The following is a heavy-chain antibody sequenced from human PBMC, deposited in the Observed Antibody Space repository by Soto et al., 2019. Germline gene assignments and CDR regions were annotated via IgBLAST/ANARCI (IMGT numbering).Heavy chain of an antibody. CDR2: INHSGST. CDR3: ARGRTLITGTSLDY. D-gene: IGHD1-20*01. CDR1: GGSFSGYY. J-gene: IGHJ4*02. V-gene: IGHV4-34*01. Sequence: PSETLSLTCAVYGGSFSGYYWTWIRQPPGKGLEWIGEINHSGSTNYKPSLTSRVTISVDTSRNQFSLKMTSVTAADTAVYYCARGRTLITGTSLDYWGQGTLVTVSS.